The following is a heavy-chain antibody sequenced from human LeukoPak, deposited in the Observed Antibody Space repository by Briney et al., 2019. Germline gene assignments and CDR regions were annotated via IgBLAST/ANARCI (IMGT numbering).Heavy chain of an antibody. CDR1: GYTSTSYY. J-gene: IGHJ4*02. CDR2: INPSGGST. D-gene: IGHD2/OR15-2a*01. V-gene: IGHV1-46*01. CDR3: ARARNRGAYFDY. Sequence: GASVKVSCKASGYTSTSYYMHWVRQAPGQGLEWMGIINPSGGSTSYAQKFQGRVTMTRDMSTSTVYMELSSLRSEDTAVYYCARARNRGAYFDYWGQGTLVTVSS.